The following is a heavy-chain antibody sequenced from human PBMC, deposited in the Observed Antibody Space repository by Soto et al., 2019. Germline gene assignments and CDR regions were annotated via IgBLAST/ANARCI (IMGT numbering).Heavy chain of an antibody. J-gene: IGHJ6*02. CDR1: GFTFSSYG. V-gene: IGHV3-33*01. D-gene: IGHD6-19*01. CDR3: ARDRPAGTFYYYGMDV. CDR2: IWYDGSNK. Sequence: QVQLVESGGGVVQPGRSLRLSCAASGFTFSSYGMHWVRQAPGKGLEWVAVIWYDGSNKYYADSVKGRLTISRDNSKNTLYLQMNSLRAEDTAVYYCARDRPAGTFYYYGMDVWGQGTTVTVSS.